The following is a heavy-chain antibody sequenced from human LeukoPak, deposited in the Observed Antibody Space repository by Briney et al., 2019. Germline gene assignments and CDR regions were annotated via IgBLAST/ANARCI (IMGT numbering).Heavy chain of an antibody. CDR2: ISGSGGST. D-gene: IGHD5-12*01. Sequence: PGGSLRLSCAASGFTFSSYAMSWVRQAPGKGLEWVSAISGSGGSTYYADSVKGRFTISRDNSKNTLYLQMNSLRAEDTAVYYCANYLYSGYAFRFDCWGQGTLVTVSS. CDR3: ANYLYSGYAFRFDC. V-gene: IGHV3-23*01. J-gene: IGHJ4*02. CDR1: GFTFSSYA.